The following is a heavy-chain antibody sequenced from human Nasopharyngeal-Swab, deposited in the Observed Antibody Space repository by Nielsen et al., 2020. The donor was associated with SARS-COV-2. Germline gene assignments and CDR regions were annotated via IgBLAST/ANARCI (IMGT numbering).Heavy chain of an antibody. J-gene: IGHJ2*01. CDR2: IGTAGDT. V-gene: IGHV3-13*01. CDR3: AGEGELGGSWYFDL. D-gene: IGHD1-26*01. CDR1: GFTFSSYD. Sequence: GGSLRLSCAASGFTFSSYDMHWVRQATGKGLEWVSAIGTAGDTYYPGSVKGRFTISRENAKNSLYLQMNSLRAGDTAVYYCAGEGELGGSWYFDLWGRGTLVTVSS.